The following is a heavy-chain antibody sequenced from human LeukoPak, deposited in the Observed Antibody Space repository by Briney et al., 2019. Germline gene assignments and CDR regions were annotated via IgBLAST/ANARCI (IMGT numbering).Heavy chain of an antibody. CDR3: ARGGGATYY. J-gene: IGHJ4*02. CDR2: ISNSGSSI. D-gene: IGHD3-16*01. CDR1: GFTFSSYE. V-gene: IGHV3-48*03. Sequence: GGSLRLSCAASGFTFSSYEMNWVRQAPGKGLEWLPYISNSGSSIHYADSVKGRFTISRDNAKNSLYLQMNSLRAENTAVYYCARGGGATYYWGQGTLVTVSS.